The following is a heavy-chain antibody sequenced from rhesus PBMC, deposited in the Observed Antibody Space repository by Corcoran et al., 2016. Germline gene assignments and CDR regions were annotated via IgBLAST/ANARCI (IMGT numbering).Heavy chain of an antibody. CDR2: MNAGERKK. CDR3: ADLDRY. J-gene: IGHJ4*01. Sequence: HLVESGGGLAKPGGSLRLSCAASGFTFSDCWMTWDRQTPGRGVEGIATMNAGERKKNYADAVKGRCTMSRDNSKNTLSLQMNSLRPEDTAIYYCADLDRYGGQGVLVTVSS. CDR1: GFTFSDCW. V-gene: IGHV3S42*01.